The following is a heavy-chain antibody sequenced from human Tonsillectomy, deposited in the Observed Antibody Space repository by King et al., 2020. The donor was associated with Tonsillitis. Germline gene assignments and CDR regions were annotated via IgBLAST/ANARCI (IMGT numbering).Heavy chain of an antibody. J-gene: IGHJ4*02. Sequence: QLVQSGAEVKKPGESLKISCKGSGYSFTSYWIAWVRQMPGKGLEWMGIIYPGDSDTRYSPSFQGQVTFSADKSISAAYLQWSSLKASDTAMYYCARYYGSETRYKDGYYLDYWGKGTLVTVSS. CDR3: ARYYGSETRYKDGYYLDY. D-gene: IGHD3-10*01. CDR2: IYPGDSDT. V-gene: IGHV5-51*03. CDR1: GYSFTSYW.